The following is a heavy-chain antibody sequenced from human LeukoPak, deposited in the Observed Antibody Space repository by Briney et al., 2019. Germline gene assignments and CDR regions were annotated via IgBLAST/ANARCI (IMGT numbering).Heavy chain of an antibody. Sequence: GGSLRLSCAASGFTFGSHAMYWVRQAPGKGLEWVAGIFGSGGSPHYADSVKGRFTISRDNSRNTGYLQINSLRAEDTAVYYCGKTTVGYSSGQKPAWPVDYWGQGTLVAVSS. CDR1: GFTFGSHA. D-gene: IGHD5-18*01. J-gene: IGHJ4*02. CDR3: GKTTVGYSSGQKPAWPVDY. CDR2: IFGSGGSP. V-gene: IGHV3-23*01.